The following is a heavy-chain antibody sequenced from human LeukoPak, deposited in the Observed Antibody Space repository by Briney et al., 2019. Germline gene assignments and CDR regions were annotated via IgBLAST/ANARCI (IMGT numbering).Heavy chain of an antibody. CDR3: ARHYGP. D-gene: IGHD3-16*01. V-gene: IGHV4-34*01. CDR2: INHSGST. CDR1: GGSLSGYY. Sequence: SETLSLTCAVYGGSLSGYYWSWIRQPPGKGLEWIGEINHSGSTNYNPSLKSRVTISVDTSKNQFSLKLSSVTAADTAVYYCARHYGPWGQGTLVAVSS. J-gene: IGHJ5*02.